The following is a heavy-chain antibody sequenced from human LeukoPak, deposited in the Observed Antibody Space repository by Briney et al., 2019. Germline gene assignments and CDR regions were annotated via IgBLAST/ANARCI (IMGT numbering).Heavy chain of an antibody. J-gene: IGHJ5*02. D-gene: IGHD2-21*01. CDR1: GYSFTDYY. CDR3: ARADRLHGGPYLIGP. CDR2: INPNSGGT. Sequence: ASVKVSCKTSGYSFTDYYMHWVRQAPGQGLEWMGWINPNSGGTSSAQKFQGRVTMTRDTSVTTVYMEVSWLTSDDTAIYYCARADRLHGGPYLIGPWGQGTLVTVST. V-gene: IGHV1-2*02.